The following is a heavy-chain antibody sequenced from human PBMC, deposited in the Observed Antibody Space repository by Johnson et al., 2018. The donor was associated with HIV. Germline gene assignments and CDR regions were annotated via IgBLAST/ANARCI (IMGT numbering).Heavy chain of an antibody. CDR2: ISYDGSNK. J-gene: IGHJ3*02. CDR3: AKEGWAAAQEGWGAFDI. Sequence: QVQLVESGGGVVQPGGSLRLSCAASGFTFSSYAMHWVRQAPGKGLEWVAIISYDGSNKYYADSVKGRFTISRDNSKNTLYLQMNSLRAEDTAVYYCAKEGWAAAQEGWGAFDIWGQGTMVTVSS. D-gene: IGHD6-13*01. V-gene: IGHV3-30*18. CDR1: GFTFSSYA.